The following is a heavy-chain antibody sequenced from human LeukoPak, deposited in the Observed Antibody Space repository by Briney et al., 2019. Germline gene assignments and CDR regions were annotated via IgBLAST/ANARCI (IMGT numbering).Heavy chain of an antibody. CDR3: AKYSGSGSYYYYYYMDV. D-gene: IGHD3-10*01. J-gene: IGHJ6*03. V-gene: IGHV3-23*01. CDR1: GFTFSSYA. Sequence: GGSLRLSCAASGFTFSSYAMSWVRQAPGKGLGWVSAISGSGGSTYYADSVKGRFTISRDNSKNTLYLQMNSLRAEDTAVYYCAKYSGSGSYYYYYYMDVWGKGTTVTVSS. CDR2: ISGSGGST.